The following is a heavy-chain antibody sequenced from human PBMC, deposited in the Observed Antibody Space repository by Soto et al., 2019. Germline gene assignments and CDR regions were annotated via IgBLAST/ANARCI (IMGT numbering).Heavy chain of an antibody. V-gene: IGHV1-3*01. J-gene: IGHJ6*02. CDR3: ARAPIQLWLQDYYYYYGMDV. CDR1: GYTFTSYA. D-gene: IGHD5-18*01. Sequence: ASVKVSCKASGYTFTSYAMHWVRQAPGQRLEWMGWINAGNGNTKYSQKFQGRVAITRDTSASTAYMELSSLRSEDTAVYYCARAPIQLWLQDYYYYYGMDVWGQGTTVTVSS. CDR2: INAGNGNT.